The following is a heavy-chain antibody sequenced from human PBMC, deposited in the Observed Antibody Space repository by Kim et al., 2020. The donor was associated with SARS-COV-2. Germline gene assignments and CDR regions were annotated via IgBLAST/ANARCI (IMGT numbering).Heavy chain of an antibody. Sequence: GGSLRLSCAASGFTFDDYAMHWVRQAPGKGLEWVSGISWNSGSIGYADSVKGRFNISRDNAKNSLYLQMNSLRAEDTALYYCAKADEWLVPDYWGQGTLVTVSS. J-gene: IGHJ4*02. CDR2: ISWNSGSI. V-gene: IGHV3-9*01. D-gene: IGHD6-19*01. CDR1: GFTFDDYA. CDR3: AKADEWLVPDY.